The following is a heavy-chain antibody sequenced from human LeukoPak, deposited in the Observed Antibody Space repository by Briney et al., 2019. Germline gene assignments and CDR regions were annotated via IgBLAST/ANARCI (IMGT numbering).Heavy chain of an antibody. J-gene: IGHJ4*02. CDR2: IKQDGSKK. D-gene: IGHD2-2*01. CDR1: GFPFSSYW. V-gene: IGHV3-7*03. Sequence: PGGSLRLSCVASGFPFSSYWMTWVRQAPGKGLEWVANIKQDGSKKSYVDSVKGRFTISRDNSKNTLYLQMNSLRAEDTAVYYCARRVGYCSSTSCYGYFDYWGQGTLVTVSS. CDR3: ARRVGYCSSTSCYGYFDY.